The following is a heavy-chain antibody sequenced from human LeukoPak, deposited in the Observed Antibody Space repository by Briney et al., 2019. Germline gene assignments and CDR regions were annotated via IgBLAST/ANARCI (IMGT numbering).Heavy chain of an antibody. Sequence: KLQGRVTMTTDTSTSTAYMELRSLRSDDTAVYYCARGGAYYDILTGSSHFDYWGQGTLVTVSS. V-gene: IGHV1-18*01. D-gene: IGHD3-9*01. CDR3: ARGGAYYDILTGSSHFDY. J-gene: IGHJ4*02.